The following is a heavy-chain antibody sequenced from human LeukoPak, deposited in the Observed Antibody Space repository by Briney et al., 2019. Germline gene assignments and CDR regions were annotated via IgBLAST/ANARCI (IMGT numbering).Heavy chain of an antibody. D-gene: IGHD6-19*01. J-gene: IGHJ3*02. CDR1: GFTFSSYE. V-gene: IGHV3-48*03. Sequence: PGGSLRLSCAASGFTFSSYEMNWVRQAPGKGLECVSYISSSGSTIYYADSVKGRFTISRDNAKNSLYLQMNSLRAEDTAVYYCAREGHIAVDAFDIWGQGTMVTVSS. CDR3: AREGHIAVDAFDI. CDR2: ISSSGSTI.